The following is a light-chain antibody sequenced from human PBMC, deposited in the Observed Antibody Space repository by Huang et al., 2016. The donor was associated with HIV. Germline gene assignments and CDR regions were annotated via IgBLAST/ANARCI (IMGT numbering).Light chain of an antibody. V-gene: IGKV3-15*01. CDR2: GAS. J-gene: IGKJ1*01. Sequence: EIVMTQSPGTLSVSPGERATLPCRASQSVSNNLAWYQQKPGQAPRPLIYGASTRATGVPAWFSGSGSGTDFTLTITSLESEDLALYYCQQYDDWPRTFGQGTRVEI. CDR3: QQYDDWPRT. CDR1: QSVSNN.